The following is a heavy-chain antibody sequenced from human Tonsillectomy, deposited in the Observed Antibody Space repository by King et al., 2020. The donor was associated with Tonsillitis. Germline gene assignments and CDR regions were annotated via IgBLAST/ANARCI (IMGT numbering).Heavy chain of an antibody. CDR3: TTAYYYDSSDYYYLPFDY. J-gene: IGHJ4*02. CDR1: GFTFSNAW. CDR2: IKSKTDGGTT. D-gene: IGHD3-22*01. V-gene: IGHV3-15*01. Sequence: VQLVESGGGLVKPGGSLRLSCAASGFTFSNAWMSWVRQAPGKGLEWVGRIKSKTDGGTTDYASPVKGRFTISREDSKNTLYLKMNSLKTEDTAVYYCTTAYYYDSSDYYYLPFDYWGQGTLVTVSS.